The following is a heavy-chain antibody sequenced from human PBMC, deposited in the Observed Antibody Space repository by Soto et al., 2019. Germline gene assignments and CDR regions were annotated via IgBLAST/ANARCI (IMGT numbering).Heavy chain of an antibody. CDR1: GFTFGIYS. CDR3: ARGDRFRCRVDRCFSAALFLP. D-gene: IGHD3-16*01. CDR2: INGSSSTM. J-gene: IGHJ5*02. Sequence: EVQLVESGGGLVQRGGSLRLSCAASGFTFGIYSMNWVRQAPGKGLEWISYINGSSSTMYYADSVKGRFIISRDNADNPLYLKMNSGRAPDPVFYYCARGDRFRCRVDRCFSAALFLPGGRGPLVPVSS. V-gene: IGHV3-48*01.